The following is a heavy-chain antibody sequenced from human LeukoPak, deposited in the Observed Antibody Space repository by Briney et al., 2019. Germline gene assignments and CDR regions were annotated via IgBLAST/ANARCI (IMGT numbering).Heavy chain of an antibody. Sequence: ASVKVSCKVSGYTLTELSMHWVRQAPGKGLEWMGGFDPEDGETIYAQKFQGRVTVTEDTSTDTAYMELSSLRSEDTAVYYCATTGYCSSTSCYLFDYWGQGTLVTVSS. CDR1: GYTLTELS. V-gene: IGHV1-24*01. D-gene: IGHD2-2*01. CDR3: ATTGYCSSTSCYLFDY. CDR2: FDPEDGET. J-gene: IGHJ4*02.